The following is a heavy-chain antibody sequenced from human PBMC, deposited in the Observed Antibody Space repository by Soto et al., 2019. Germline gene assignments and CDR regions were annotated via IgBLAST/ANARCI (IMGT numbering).Heavy chain of an antibody. CDR2: INTDGSRT. Sequence: EVQLVESGGGLVQPGGSLRLSCAASGFTFIDYWMHWVRQGPGKGLMWVSRINTDGSRTTYADAVKGRFAISRDNAKNTMYLEMNSLRAEDTAVYYCARVKSGSFDWFDPWGQGTLVTVSS. D-gene: IGHD3-10*01. J-gene: IGHJ5*02. CDR3: ARVKSGSFDWFDP. CDR1: GFTFIDYW. V-gene: IGHV3-74*01.